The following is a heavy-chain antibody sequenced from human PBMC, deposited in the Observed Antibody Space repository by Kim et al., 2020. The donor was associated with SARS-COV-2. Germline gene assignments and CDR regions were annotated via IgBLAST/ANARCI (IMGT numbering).Heavy chain of an antibody. J-gene: IGHJ4*02. D-gene: IGHD2-2*01. V-gene: IGHV4-34*01. CDR3: AGGRGVRNSAAFDY. Sequence: NASLKRRVTIAVDTSKNQFYLKRGSLTAADTAVYYCAGGRGVRNSAAFDYWGQGTLVTVSS.